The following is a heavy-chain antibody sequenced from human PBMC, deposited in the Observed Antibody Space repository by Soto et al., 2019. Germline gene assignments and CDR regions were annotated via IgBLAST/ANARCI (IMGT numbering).Heavy chain of an antibody. CDR3: ARIGGYCSGGSCPGDY. Sequence: SETLSLTCAVSGGSISSGGYSWSWIRQPPGKGLEWIGYIYHSGSTYYNPSLKSRVTISVDRSKNQFSLKLSSVTAADTAVYYCARIGGYCSGGSCPGDYWGQGTLVTV. D-gene: IGHD2-15*01. CDR1: GGSISSGGYS. CDR2: IYHSGST. V-gene: IGHV4-30-2*01. J-gene: IGHJ4*02.